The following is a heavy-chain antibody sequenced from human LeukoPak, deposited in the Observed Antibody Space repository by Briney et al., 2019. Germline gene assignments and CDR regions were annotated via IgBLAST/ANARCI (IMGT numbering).Heavy chain of an antibody. V-gene: IGHV3-53*01. CDR2: IYSGGST. J-gene: IGHJ4*02. D-gene: IGHD2-2*01. CDR1: GFTVSSNY. CDR3: AKGYCSSTSCYARFDY. Sequence: GGSLRLSCAASGFTVSSNYMSWVRQAPGKGLEWVSVIYSGGSTYYADSVKGRFTISRDNSKNTLYLQMNSLRAEDTAVYYCAKGYCSSTSCYARFDYWGQGTLVTVSS.